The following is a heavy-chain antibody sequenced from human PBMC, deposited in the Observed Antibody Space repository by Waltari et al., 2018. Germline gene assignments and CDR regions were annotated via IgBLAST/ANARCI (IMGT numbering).Heavy chain of an antibody. Sequence: EVQLVESGGGLVKPGGSLRLSCAASGLTFSSYSMNWVRQAPGKGLEWVSSISTSSSYIYYADSVKGRFTISRDNAKNSLYLQMNSLRAEDTAVYYCARGRFCSGGSCHHYFDYWGQGTLVTVSS. CDR1: GLTFSSYS. V-gene: IGHV3-21*01. CDR3: ARGRFCSGGSCHHYFDY. CDR2: ISTSSSYI. J-gene: IGHJ4*02. D-gene: IGHD2-15*01.